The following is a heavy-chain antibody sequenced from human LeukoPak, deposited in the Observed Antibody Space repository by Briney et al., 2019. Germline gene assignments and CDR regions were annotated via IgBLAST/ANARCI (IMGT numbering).Heavy chain of an antibody. CDR3: ARRRRSYYYGSGSPTLFDY. CDR1: GGSFSGYY. V-gene: IGHV4-34*01. CDR2: INHSGST. J-gene: IGHJ4*02. Sequence: SETLSLTCAVYGGSFSGYYWSWIRQPPGKGLEWIGEINHSGSTNYNPSLKSRVTISVDTSKNQFSLKLSSVTAADTAVYYCARRRRSYYYGSGSPTLFDYWGQATLVTVSS. D-gene: IGHD3-10*01.